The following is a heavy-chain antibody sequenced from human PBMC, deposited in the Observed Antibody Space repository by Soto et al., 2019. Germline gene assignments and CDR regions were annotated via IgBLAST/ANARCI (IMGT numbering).Heavy chain of an antibody. Sequence: GGSLRLSCAASGFTFDDYGMSWVRQAPGKGLEWVSGINWNGGSTGYADSVKGRFTISRDNAKNSLYLQMNSLRAEDTALYHCARDGGGYDDAYDAFDIWGQGTMVTVSS. CDR2: INWNGGST. CDR1: GFTFDDYG. J-gene: IGHJ3*02. V-gene: IGHV3-20*01. CDR3: ARDGGGYDDAYDAFDI. D-gene: IGHD5-12*01.